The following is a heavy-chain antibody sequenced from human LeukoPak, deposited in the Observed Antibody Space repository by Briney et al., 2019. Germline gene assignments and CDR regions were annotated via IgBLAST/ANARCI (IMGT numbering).Heavy chain of an antibody. D-gene: IGHD6-13*01. J-gene: IGHJ4*02. Sequence: ASVKVSCNAYGYTFSGYYMHWVRQAPGQVLELMGWINPNSGGTNYAQKFQGRVTLTRDTSISTAYMELSRLRSDDTAVYYCARVPQQQLVERYFDYWGQGTLVTVSS. CDR3: ARVPQQQLVERYFDY. V-gene: IGHV1-2*02. CDR1: GYTFSGYY. CDR2: INPNSGGT.